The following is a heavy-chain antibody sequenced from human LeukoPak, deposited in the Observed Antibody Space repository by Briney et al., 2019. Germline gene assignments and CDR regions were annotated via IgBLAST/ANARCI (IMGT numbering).Heavy chain of an antibody. J-gene: IGHJ6*03. CDR3: ARAPSGYYLYYYYYYMDV. CDR1: GFTFSSYA. V-gene: IGHV3-30-3*01. D-gene: IGHD3-22*01. Sequence: GGSLRLSCAASGFTFSSYAMHWVRQAPGKGLEWVAVISYDGSNKYYADSVKGRFTISRDNSKNTLYLQMNSLRAEDTAVYYCARAPSGYYLYYYYYYMDVWGKGTTVTVSS. CDR2: ISYDGSNK.